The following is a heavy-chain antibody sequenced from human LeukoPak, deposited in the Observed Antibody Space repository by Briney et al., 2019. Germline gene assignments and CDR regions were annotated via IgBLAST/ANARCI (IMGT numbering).Heavy chain of an antibody. D-gene: IGHD4-17*01. J-gene: IGHJ3*02. V-gene: IGHV3-33*01. CDR2: IWNDGSKQ. CDR1: GDTFSSYG. Sequence: GGSLKLSCAASGDTFSSYGMHWVRQAPGKGLEWVAVIWNDGSKQYYLDSVKGRFTISRDDSKNTLYLQMNSLRAEDTALYYCARSAYGYYLGHDTFDMWGQGTMVTVSS. CDR3: ARSAYGYYLGHDTFDM.